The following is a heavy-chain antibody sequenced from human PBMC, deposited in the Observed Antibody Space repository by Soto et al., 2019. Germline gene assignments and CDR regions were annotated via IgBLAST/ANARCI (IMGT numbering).Heavy chain of an antibody. CDR2: ISGSGGST. CDR3: AKAPSIAARPRYFDY. D-gene: IGHD6-6*01. CDR1: GFTFSSYA. J-gene: IGHJ4*02. Sequence: GESLKISCAASGFTFSSYAMSWVRQAPGKGLEWVSAISGSGGSTYYADSVKGRFTISRDNSKNTLYLQMNSLRAEDTAVYYCAKAPSIAARPRYFDYWGQGTLVTVSS. V-gene: IGHV3-23*01.